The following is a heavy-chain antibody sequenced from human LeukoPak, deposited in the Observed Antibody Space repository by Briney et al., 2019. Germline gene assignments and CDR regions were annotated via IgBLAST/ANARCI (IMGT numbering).Heavy chain of an antibody. CDR1: GFTFRSYE. D-gene: IGHD3-10*02. J-gene: IGHJ6*04. V-gene: IGHV3-48*03. CDR2: ISGSGSTI. CDR3: AELGITMIGGV. Sequence: GGSLRLSCAASGFTFRSYEMICVGEAPGEGLEWVSYISGSGSTIYYADSVRGRFTISRDDAKNSLYLQMNGLRAEDTAVYYCAELGITMIGGVWGKGTTVTISS.